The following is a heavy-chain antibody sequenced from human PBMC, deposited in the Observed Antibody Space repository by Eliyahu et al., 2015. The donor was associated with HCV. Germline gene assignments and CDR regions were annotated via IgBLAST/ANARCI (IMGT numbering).Heavy chain of an antibody. CDR1: GFXVSSNY. CDR3: VRGWGSSGWYGYYGMDV. CDR2: FYSGGNT. Sequence: QLVESGGGLVQPGGSXXLSCAASGFXVSSNYMNWVXQAPGEGLEWGSVFYSGGNTYYADSVKGRFTISRDNSKNTVYLQMNSLRAEDTAVYYCVRGWGSSGWYGYYGMDVWGQGTTVTVSS. V-gene: IGHV3-66*01. D-gene: IGHD6-19*01. J-gene: IGHJ6*02.